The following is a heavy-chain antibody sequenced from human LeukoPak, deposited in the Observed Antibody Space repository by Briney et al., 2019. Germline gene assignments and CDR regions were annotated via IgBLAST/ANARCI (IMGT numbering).Heavy chain of an antibody. CDR1: GFTFSNYA. D-gene: IGHD2-21*02. J-gene: IGHJ4*02. Sequence: GGSLRLSCAASGFTFSNYAMTWVRQAPGKGLEWVSGISGSGAGTFYADSVRGRFTISRDDSKNTLFLQMNSLRAEDTAVYYCAKRVTYEGLVDYWGQGTLVTVSS. V-gene: IGHV3-23*01. CDR3: AKRVTYEGLVDY. CDR2: ISGSGAGT.